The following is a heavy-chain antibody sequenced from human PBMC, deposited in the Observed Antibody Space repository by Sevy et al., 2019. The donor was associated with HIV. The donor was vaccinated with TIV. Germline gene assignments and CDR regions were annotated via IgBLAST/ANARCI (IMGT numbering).Heavy chain of an antibody. V-gene: IGHV7-4-1*02. CDR2: INTNTGNP. J-gene: IGHJ5*02. D-gene: IGHD3-10*01. CDR1: GYTFTSYA. Sequence: ASVKVSCKASGYTFTSYAMNWVRQAPGQGLEWMGWINTNTGNPTYARGFTGRFVFSLDTSVSTAYLQISSLKAEDTAVYYCAVRRALGGAWFGERMGWFDPWGQGTLVTVSS. CDR3: AVRRALGGAWFGERMGWFDP.